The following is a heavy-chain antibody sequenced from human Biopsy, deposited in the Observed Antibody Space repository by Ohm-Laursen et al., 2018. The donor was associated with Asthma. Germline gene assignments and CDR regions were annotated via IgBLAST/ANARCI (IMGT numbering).Heavy chain of an antibody. CDR1: GYTFTSYY. Sequence: SSVKVSCNASGYTFTSYYMHWVRQAPGQGLEWMGIINPSGGSTSYAQKFQGRVTMTRDTSTSTVYMELSSLRSEGTAVYYCARAGALIVGATMGYWGQGTLVTVSS. CDR2: INPSGGST. D-gene: IGHD1-26*01. J-gene: IGHJ4*02. CDR3: ARAGALIVGATMGY. V-gene: IGHV1-46*01.